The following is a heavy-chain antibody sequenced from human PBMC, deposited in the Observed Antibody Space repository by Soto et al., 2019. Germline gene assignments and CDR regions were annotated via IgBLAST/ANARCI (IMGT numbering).Heavy chain of an antibody. V-gene: IGHV4-59*01. Sequence: SETLSLTCTVSGGSISNFHWSWIRQPPGKGLEWIGYISYSGNTNYNPSLKSRVSISVDTSKNQLSLNLTSVTAADTAVYYCARAPMVLPRSYFASWGQGTPVTVSS. CDR1: GGSISNFH. D-gene: IGHD2-8*01. J-gene: IGHJ4*02. CDR2: ISYSGNT. CDR3: ARAPMVLPRSYFAS.